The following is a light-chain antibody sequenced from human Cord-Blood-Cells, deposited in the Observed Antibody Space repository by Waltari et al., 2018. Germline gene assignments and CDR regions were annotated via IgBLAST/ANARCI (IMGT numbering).Light chain of an antibody. Sequence: QAALTQPASASGSPGQSITISCTGTSSDVGSYNLVSWYQQHPGKAPKLLTYEGSKRPSGVSNRFSGSKSGNTASLTISGLQAEDEADYYCCSYAGSSTWVFGGGTKLTVL. CDR1: SSDVGSYNL. CDR3: CSYAGSSTWV. CDR2: EGS. J-gene: IGLJ3*02. V-gene: IGLV2-23*01.